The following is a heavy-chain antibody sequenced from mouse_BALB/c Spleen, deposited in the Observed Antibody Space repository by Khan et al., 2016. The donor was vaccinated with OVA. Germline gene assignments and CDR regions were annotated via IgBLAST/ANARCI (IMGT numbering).Heavy chain of an antibody. CDR2: IWSDGST. V-gene: IGHV2-6-1*01. J-gene: IGHJ4*01. Sequence: QMQLEESGPGLVAPSQSLTITCTISGFTLTNYGVHWVRQPPGKGLEWLVVIWSDGSTTYNSALKSRLTISKDNSEGQVFLKMNSLQTDDTAMYFCARQPYYHYNIMDYWGQGTSVTVSS. CDR3: ARQPYYHYNIMDY. D-gene: IGHD2-10*01. CDR1: GFTLTNYG.